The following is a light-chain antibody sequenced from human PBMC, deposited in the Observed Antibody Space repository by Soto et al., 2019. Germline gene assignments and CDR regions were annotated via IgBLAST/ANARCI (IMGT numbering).Light chain of an antibody. CDR1: SSDVGGYKY. CDR3: SSYTSSATLV. Sequence: QSALTQPASVSGSPGQSITISCTGTSSDVGGYKYVSWYQQHPGKAPKLLIHEVNSRPSGVSNRFSGCKSDNTASLTISGLQAEDEADYYCSSYTSSATLVFGVGTQVTVL. CDR2: EVN. J-gene: IGLJ2*01. V-gene: IGLV2-14*01.